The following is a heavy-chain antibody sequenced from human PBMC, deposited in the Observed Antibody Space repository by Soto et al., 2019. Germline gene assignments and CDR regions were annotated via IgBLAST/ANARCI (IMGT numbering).Heavy chain of an antibody. CDR3: ARLGEYCSGGSCYSHWFDP. CDR1: GYTFTNYG. D-gene: IGHD2-15*01. V-gene: IGHV1-69*13. J-gene: IGHJ5*02. Sequence: VKVSCTASGYTFTNYGISWVRQAPGQGLEWMGGIIPIFGTANYAQKFQGRVTITADESTSTAYMELSSLRSEDTAVYYCARLGEYCSGGSCYSHWFDPWGQGTLVTVSS. CDR2: IIPIFGTA.